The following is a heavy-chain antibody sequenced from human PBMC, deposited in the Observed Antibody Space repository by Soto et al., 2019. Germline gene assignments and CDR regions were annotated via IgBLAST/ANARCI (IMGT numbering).Heavy chain of an antibody. D-gene: IGHD6-6*01. CDR2: IEPGASDT. CDR1: GYSFTSYW. V-gene: IGHV5-51*01. J-gene: IGHJ5*02. Sequence: LGESLKISWKGSGYSFTSYWICWVRQMPGKGLEWLWIIEPGASDTRYSRSFQGQVTTPVDKSISPAYLQWSRLKASHTAMYYCARFTPVDYSSSLGFGPWGQGNLVTVSS. CDR3: ARFTPVDYSSSLGFGP.